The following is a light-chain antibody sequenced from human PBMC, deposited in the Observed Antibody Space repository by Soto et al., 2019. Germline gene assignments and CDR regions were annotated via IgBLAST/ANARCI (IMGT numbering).Light chain of an antibody. CDR1: QSVNQK. CDR3: QQFNNWPHT. CDR2: VAS. V-gene: IGKV3-15*01. Sequence: EIVLTQSPATLSVSPGERATLSCRASQSVNQKLGWYQQKPGQAPRLLIYVASYRATGIPAGFSGSGSGTEYTLTISNLQAEDFAVYYCQQFNNWPHTFGPGTKVDIK. J-gene: IGKJ2*01.